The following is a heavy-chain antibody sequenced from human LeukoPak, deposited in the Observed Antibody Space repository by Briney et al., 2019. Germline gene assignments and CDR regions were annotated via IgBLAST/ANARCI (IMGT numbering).Heavy chain of an antibody. D-gene: IGHD4-23*01. CDR2: IYYSGST. Sequence: PSETLSLTCTVSGGSISSSSYYWGWIRQPPGKGLEWIGYIYYSGSTNYNPSLKSRVTISVDTSKNQFSLKLSSVTAADTAVYYCARAPNYGGHAYFDYWGQGTLVTVSS. CDR3: ARAPNYGGHAYFDY. V-gene: IGHV4-61*05. CDR1: GGSISSSSYY. J-gene: IGHJ4*02.